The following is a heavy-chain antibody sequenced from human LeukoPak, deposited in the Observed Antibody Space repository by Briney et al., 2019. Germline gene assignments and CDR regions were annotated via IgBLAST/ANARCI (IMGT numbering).Heavy chain of an antibody. Sequence: GGSLRLSCAASGFTFRSYAMSWVRQAPGKGLEWVSAISGSGGSTYYADSVKGRFTISRDNSKNTLYLQMNSLRAEDTAVYYCAKAVQDIVVVPADLYNWFDPWGQGTLVTVSS. V-gene: IGHV3-23*01. J-gene: IGHJ5*02. CDR3: AKAVQDIVVVPADLYNWFDP. D-gene: IGHD2-2*01. CDR1: GFTFRSYA. CDR2: ISGSGGST.